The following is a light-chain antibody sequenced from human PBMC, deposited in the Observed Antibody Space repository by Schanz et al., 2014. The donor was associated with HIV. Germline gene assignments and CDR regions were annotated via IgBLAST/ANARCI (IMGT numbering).Light chain of an antibody. Sequence: QTVLTQPPSASGTPGQRVTISCSVSSSNIGSNAVNWFQHLPGTAPKLLIYGNNQRPSGVPDRFSGSKSGTSASLAISGLQSEDEVDYYCAAWDDSLNGWVFGGGTKLTVL. CDR3: AAWDDSLNGWV. J-gene: IGLJ3*02. CDR1: SSNIGSNA. CDR2: GNN. V-gene: IGLV1-44*01.